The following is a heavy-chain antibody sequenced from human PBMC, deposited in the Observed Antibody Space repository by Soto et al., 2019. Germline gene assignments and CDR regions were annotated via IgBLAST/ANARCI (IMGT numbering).Heavy chain of an antibody. CDR2: ISSDGSEK. J-gene: IGHJ4*02. CDR3: AKGAVTTSLYYSDY. V-gene: IGHV3-30*18. CDR1: GFTFSTYG. D-gene: IGHD4-17*01. Sequence: QVQLVESGGGVVQPGRSLRLSCAASGFTFSTYGVHWVRQAPGKGLEWVAVISSDGSEKYYAGSVKGRVSISRDNSKSKLYLQMDSLRAEDTAVYYCAKGAVTTSLYYSDYWGQGTLVTVSS.